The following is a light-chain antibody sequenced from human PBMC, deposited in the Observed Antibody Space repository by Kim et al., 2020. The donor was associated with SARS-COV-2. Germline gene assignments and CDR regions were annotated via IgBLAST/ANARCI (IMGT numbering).Light chain of an antibody. V-gene: IGLV3-1*01. CDR3: QAWDTSTVV. CDR1: KLGDKY. J-gene: IGLJ3*02. Sequence: SYELTQPHSVSASPGQTATITCYGDKLGDKYACWYQQKPGQSPVLVIYQDNKRPSGIPERFSGSNSGNTATLTISGTQPIDEADYYCQAWDTSTVVFGGGTQLTVL. CDR2: QDN.